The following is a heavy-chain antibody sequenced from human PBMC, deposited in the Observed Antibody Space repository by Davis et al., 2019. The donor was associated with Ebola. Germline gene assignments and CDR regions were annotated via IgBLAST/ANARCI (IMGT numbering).Heavy chain of an antibody. D-gene: IGHD3-10*01. V-gene: IGHV3-48*03. Sequence: GGSLRLSCAASGFTFSSYEMNWVRQAPGKGLEWVSYISSSGSTIYYADSVKGRFTISRDNAKNSLYLQMNSLRAEDTAVYYCAREYRAPYYGSYGMDVWGQGTTVTVSS. CDR2: ISSSGSTI. CDR3: AREYRAPYYGSYGMDV. CDR1: GFTFSSYE. J-gene: IGHJ6*02.